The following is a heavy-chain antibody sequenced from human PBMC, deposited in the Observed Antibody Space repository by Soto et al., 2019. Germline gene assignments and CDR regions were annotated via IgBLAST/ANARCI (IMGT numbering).Heavy chain of an antibody. J-gene: IGHJ6*02. CDR3: ARDYYDSSPDGGYYYYYGMDV. CDR2: ISSSSSYI. D-gene: IGHD3-22*01. V-gene: IGHV3-21*01. Sequence: GGSLRLSCAASGFTLSSYSMNWVRQAPGKGLEWVSSISSSSSYIYYADSVKGRFTISRDNAKNSLYLQMNSLRAEDTAVYYCARDYYDSSPDGGYYYYYGMDVWGQGTTVTVSS. CDR1: GFTLSSYS.